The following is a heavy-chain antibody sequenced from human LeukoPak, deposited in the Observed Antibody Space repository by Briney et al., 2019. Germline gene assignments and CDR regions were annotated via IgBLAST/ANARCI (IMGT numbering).Heavy chain of an antibody. CDR3: ARHVPAYCSSTSCYYNPHAFDI. CDR1: GGSFSGYY. V-gene: IGHV4-34*01. D-gene: IGHD2-2*01. CDR2: INHSGST. Sequence: PSETLSLTCAVYGGSFSGYYWSWIRQPPGKGLEWIGEINHSGSTNYNPSPKSRVTISVDTSKNQFSLKLSSVTAADTAVYYCARHVPAYCSSTSCYYNPHAFDIWGQGTMVTVSS. J-gene: IGHJ3*02.